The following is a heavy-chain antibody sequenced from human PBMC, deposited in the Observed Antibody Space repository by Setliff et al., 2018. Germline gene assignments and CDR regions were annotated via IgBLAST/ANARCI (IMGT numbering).Heavy chain of an antibody. D-gene: IGHD2-2*01. Sequence: GGSLRLSCVASGFTFSSYWMHWVRQAPGKGLVWVSRINSDGSSTSYADSVKGRFTISRDNAKNTLYLQMNSLRAEDTAVYYCARAHSSTLSVHDYWGQGTLVTVSS. CDR1: GFTFSSYW. CDR3: ARAHSSTLSVHDY. J-gene: IGHJ4*02. V-gene: IGHV3-74*01. CDR2: INSDGSST.